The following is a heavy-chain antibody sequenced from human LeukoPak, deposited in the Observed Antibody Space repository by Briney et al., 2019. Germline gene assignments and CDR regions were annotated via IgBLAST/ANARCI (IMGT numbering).Heavy chain of an antibody. Sequence: GGSLRLSCAASGFTFSPYAMSWVRQAPGKGLEWVSGICVTGDTTKYADSVKGRFTISRDNSKNTLYLQMNSLRAEDTAVYYCAKGESERYYYGSGSYYIGSDAFDIWGQGTMVTVSS. CDR1: GFTFSPYA. V-gene: IGHV3-23*01. CDR2: ICVTGDTT. CDR3: AKGESERYYYGSGSYYIGSDAFDI. J-gene: IGHJ3*02. D-gene: IGHD3-10*01.